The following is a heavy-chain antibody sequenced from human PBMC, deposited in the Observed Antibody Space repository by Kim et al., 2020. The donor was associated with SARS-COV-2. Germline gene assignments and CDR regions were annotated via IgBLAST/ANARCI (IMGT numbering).Heavy chain of an antibody. CDR2: INHSGST. CDR1: GGSFSGYY. Sequence: SETLSLTCAVYGGSFSGYYWSWIRQPPGKGLEWIGEINHSGSTNYNPSLKSRVTISVDTSKNQFSLKLSSVTAADTAVYYCARRSCDPGHIAVAGLRPNNWFDPWGQGTLVTVSS. J-gene: IGHJ5*02. V-gene: IGHV4-34*01. CDR3: ARRSCDPGHIAVAGLRPNNWFDP. D-gene: IGHD6-19*01.